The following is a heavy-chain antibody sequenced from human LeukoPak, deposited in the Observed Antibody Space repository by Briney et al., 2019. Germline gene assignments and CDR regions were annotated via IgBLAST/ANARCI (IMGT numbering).Heavy chain of an antibody. D-gene: IGHD3-22*01. J-gene: IGHJ5*02. CDR2: IYYSGST. Sequence: SEALSLTCTVSGGSISSGGYYWSWIRQHPGKGLEWIGYIYYSGSTYYNPSLKSRVTISVDTSKNQFSLKLSSVTAADTAVYYCAGLYYYDSSGYSWFDPWGQGTLVTVSS. CDR1: GGSISSGGYY. CDR3: AGLYYYDSSGYSWFDP. V-gene: IGHV4-31*03.